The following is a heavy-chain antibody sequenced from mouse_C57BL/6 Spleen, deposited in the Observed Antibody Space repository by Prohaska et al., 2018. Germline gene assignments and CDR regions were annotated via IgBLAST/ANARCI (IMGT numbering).Heavy chain of an antibody. D-gene: IGHD1-1*01. CDR1: GFTFSNYW. CDR2: SRLKSDNYAT. Sequence: EVKLEESGGGLVQPGGSMKLSCVASGFTFSNYWMNWVRQSPEKGLEWVAQSRLKSDNYATHYAESVKGRFTISRDDSKSSVYLQMNNLSAEDTGIYYCTGPGSSLGEWGQGTTLTVSS. CDR3: TGPGSSLGE. J-gene: IGHJ2*01. V-gene: IGHV6-3*01.